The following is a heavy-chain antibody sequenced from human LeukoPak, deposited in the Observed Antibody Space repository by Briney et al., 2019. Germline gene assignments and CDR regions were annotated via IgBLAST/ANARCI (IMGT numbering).Heavy chain of an antibody. V-gene: IGHV1-2*02. CDR2: INPNSGGT. CDR1: GYMFTGHY. Sequence: ASVKVSCKASGYMFTGHYMHWVRQAPGQGLEWMGWINPNSGGTNYAQKFQGRVTMTRDTSISTAYMELSSLRFDDTAVYYCARVTEHTAMVHWYFDLWGRGTLVTV. CDR3: ARVTEHTAMVHWYFDL. D-gene: IGHD5-18*01. J-gene: IGHJ2*01.